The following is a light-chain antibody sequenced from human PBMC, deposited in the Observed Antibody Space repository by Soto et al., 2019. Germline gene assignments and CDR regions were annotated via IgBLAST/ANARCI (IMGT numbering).Light chain of an antibody. CDR1: SSDVGSYNL. Sequence: QSALTQPASVSGSPGQSITSSCTGTSSDVGSYNLVSWYQQHPDKAPKLMIYEGSKRPSGVSNRFSGSKSGNTASLTISGLQAEDETDYYCCSYAGSSTYVFGTGTKVTVL. J-gene: IGLJ1*01. CDR3: CSYAGSSTYV. CDR2: EGS. V-gene: IGLV2-23*01.